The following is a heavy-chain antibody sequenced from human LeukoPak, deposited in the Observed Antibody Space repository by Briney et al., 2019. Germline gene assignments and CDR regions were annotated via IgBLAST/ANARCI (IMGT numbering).Heavy chain of an antibody. D-gene: IGHD2-15*01. Sequence: GGSLRLSCAASGFTVSSNYMSWVRQAPGKGLEWVSVIYSGGSTYYADSAKGRFTISRDNSKNTLYLQMNSLRAEDTAVYYCARVSSSGGSCYWFDPWGQGTLVTVSS. J-gene: IGHJ5*02. V-gene: IGHV3-66*01. CDR1: GFTVSSNY. CDR2: IYSGGST. CDR3: ARVSSSGGSCYWFDP.